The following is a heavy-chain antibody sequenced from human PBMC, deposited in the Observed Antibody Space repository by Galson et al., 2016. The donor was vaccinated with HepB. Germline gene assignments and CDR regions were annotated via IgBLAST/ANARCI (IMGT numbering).Heavy chain of an antibody. CDR2: ISYEGSSK. D-gene: IGHD6-19*01. CDR3: AKERGVAVPNRPLDS. Sequence: SLRLSCAVSGFTFSTFGMHWVRQAPGKGLEWVAVISYEGSSKNYAESVRGRFTISRDNFKNTLYLQMNSLRREDTAMYYCAKERGVAVPNRPLDSWGQGTLVTVSS. J-gene: IGHJ5*01. V-gene: IGHV3-30*18. CDR1: GFTFSTFG.